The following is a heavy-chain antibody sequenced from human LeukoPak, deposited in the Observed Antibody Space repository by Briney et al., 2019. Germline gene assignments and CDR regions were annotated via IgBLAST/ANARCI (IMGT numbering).Heavy chain of an antibody. Sequence: GGSLRLSCAASGFTFSSYAMSWVRQAPGKGLVWVSGISGRGGSTYYADSVKGRFTISRDNSNNTLYLQMNSLRAEDTAVYFCAKDGHSSGSSFDYWGQGTLVTVSS. J-gene: IGHJ4*02. CDR2: ISGRGGST. CDR1: GFTFSSYA. D-gene: IGHD6-19*01. CDR3: AKDGHSSGSSFDY. V-gene: IGHV3-23*01.